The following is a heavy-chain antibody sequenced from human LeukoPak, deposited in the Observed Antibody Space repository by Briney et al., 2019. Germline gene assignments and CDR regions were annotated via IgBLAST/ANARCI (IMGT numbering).Heavy chain of an antibody. CDR3: ARAGFEVRGVMRYYFDY. Sequence: SETLSLTCTVSGGSISSSSYYWGWIRQPPGKGLEWIGSIYHSGSTYYNPSLKSRVTISVDTSKNQFSLKLSSVTAADTAVYYCARAGFEVRGVMRYYFDYWGQGTLVTVSS. CDR1: GGSISSSSYY. J-gene: IGHJ4*02. CDR2: IYHSGST. D-gene: IGHD3-10*01. V-gene: IGHV4-39*07.